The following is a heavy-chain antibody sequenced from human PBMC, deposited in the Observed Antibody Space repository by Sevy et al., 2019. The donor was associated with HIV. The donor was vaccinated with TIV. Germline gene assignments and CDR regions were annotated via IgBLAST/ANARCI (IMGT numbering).Heavy chain of an antibody. CDR2: INSDGTTT. Sequence: GGSLRLSCVASGFTFSSYWMHWVRQAPGKGLVWVSHINSDGTTTNYADSVRGRFAISRDNAKNTLFLQMNSLRAEDTAVYHCASYYYDRSGFLNYFDSWGPGTLVTVSS. V-gene: IGHV3-74*01. D-gene: IGHD3-22*01. CDR1: GFTFSSYW. J-gene: IGHJ4*02. CDR3: ASYYYDRSGFLNYFDS.